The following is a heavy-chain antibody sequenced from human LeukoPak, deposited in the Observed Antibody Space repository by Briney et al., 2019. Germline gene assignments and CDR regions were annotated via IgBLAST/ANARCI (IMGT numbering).Heavy chain of an antibody. CDR1: GFTFSSYA. CDR2: ISGSGGST. V-gene: IGHV3-23*01. J-gene: IGHJ4*02. Sequence: PGGSLRLSCAASGFTFSSYAVSWVRQAPGKGLEWVSAISGSGGSTYYADSVKGRFTISRDNSKNTLYLQMNSLRAEDTAVYYCAKETSFDWLWWIDYWGQGTLVTVSS. CDR3: AKETSFDWLWWIDY. D-gene: IGHD3-9*01.